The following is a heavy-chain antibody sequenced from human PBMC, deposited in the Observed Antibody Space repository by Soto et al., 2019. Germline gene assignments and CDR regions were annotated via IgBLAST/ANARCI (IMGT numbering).Heavy chain of an antibody. CDR1: GFSFSNAW. J-gene: IGHJ4*02. Sequence: PGGSLRLSCAASGFSFSNAWMNWVRQAPGKGLEWVSAISGSGGSTYYADSVKGRFTISRDNSKNTLYLQMNSLRAEDTAVYYCAKDTYSSSWYPPKPPVIDYWGQGTLVTVSS. CDR3: AKDTYSSSWYPPKPPVIDY. D-gene: IGHD6-13*01. V-gene: IGHV3-23*01. CDR2: ISGSGGST.